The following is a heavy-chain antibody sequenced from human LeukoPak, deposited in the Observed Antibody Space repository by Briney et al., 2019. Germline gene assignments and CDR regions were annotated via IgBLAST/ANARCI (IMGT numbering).Heavy chain of an antibody. CDR3: ARAEGYGGELDS. D-gene: IGHD4-23*01. CDR2: ISYDGSNK. V-gene: IGHV3-30*04. CDR1: GFTFSSYA. J-gene: IGHJ4*02. Sequence: QTGGSLRLSCAASGFTFSSYAMHWVRQAPGKGLEWVAVISYDGSNKYYADSVKGRFTISRENSKNRLYLQMNSLRAEDTAVYYCARAEGYGGELDSWGQGTLVTVSS.